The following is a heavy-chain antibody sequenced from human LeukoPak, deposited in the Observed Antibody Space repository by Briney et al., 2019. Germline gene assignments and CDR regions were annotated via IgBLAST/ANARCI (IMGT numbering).Heavy chain of an antibody. Sequence: SETLSLTCAVYGGSFSGYYWSWIRQPPGKGLEWIGEINHSGSTNYNPFLKSRVTISVDTSKNQFSLKLSSVTAADTAVYYCARGYYLPKTAEVGTTALFDYWGQGTLVTVSS. CDR1: GGSFSGYY. D-gene: IGHD1-1*01. J-gene: IGHJ4*02. CDR2: INHSGST. CDR3: ARGYYLPKTAEVGTTALFDY. V-gene: IGHV4-34*01.